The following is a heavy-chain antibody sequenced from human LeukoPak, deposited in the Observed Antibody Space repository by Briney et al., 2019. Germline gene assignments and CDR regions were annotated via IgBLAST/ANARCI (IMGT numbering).Heavy chain of an antibody. V-gene: IGHV1-8*02. CDR3: ARGQSDYDFWSGYYSYYYYGMDV. J-gene: IGHJ6*02. Sequence: ASVKVSCKASGGTFISYAISWVRQAPGQGLEWMGWMNPNSGNTGYAQKFQGRVTMTRNTSISTAYMELSSLRSEDTAVYYCARGQSDYDFWSGYYSYYYYGMDVWGQGTTVTVSS. CDR2: MNPNSGNT. D-gene: IGHD3-3*01. CDR1: GGTFISYA.